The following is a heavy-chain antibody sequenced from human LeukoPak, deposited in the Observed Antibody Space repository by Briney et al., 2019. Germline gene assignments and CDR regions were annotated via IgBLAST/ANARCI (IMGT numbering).Heavy chain of an antibody. J-gene: IGHJ4*02. V-gene: IGHV3-23*01. D-gene: IGHD6-13*01. CDR3: ARSSYSSSWHDY. Sequence: PGGSLRLSCVASGFSFSNYAMSWVRQAPGKGLEWVSGTSGSGSDTFYAESVKGRFTISRDNSKNTLYLQMNSLRAEDTAVYYCARSSYSSSWHDYWGQGTLVTVSS. CDR1: GFSFSNYA. CDR2: TSGSGSDT.